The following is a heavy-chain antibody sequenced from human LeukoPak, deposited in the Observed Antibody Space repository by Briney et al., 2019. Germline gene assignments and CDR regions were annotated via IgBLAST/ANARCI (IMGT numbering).Heavy chain of an antibody. V-gene: IGHV3-23*01. J-gene: IGHJ2*01. CDR2: ISGSGGST. CDR1: GFTFSSYA. D-gene: IGHD3-10*01. CDR3: AKDAGVIISYWYFDL. Sequence: GGSLRLSCAASGFTFSSYAMSWVRQAPGKGLEWVSAISGSGGSTYYADSVKGRFTISRGNSKNTLYLQMNSLRAEDTAVYYCAKDAGVIISYWYFDLWGRGTLVTVSS.